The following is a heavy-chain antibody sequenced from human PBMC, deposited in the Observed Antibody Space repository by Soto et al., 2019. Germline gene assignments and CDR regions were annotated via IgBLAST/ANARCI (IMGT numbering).Heavy chain of an antibody. D-gene: IGHD3-22*01. CDR3: AKDWTYYYDSSGYQDY. CDR2: ISSNGGST. Sequence: GGSLRLSCAASGFTFSNYAMHWVRQAPGKGLEYVSAISSNGGSTYYANSVKGRFTISRDNSKNTLYLQMGSLRTDDMAVYYCAKDWTYYYDSSGYQDYWGQGTLVTVSS. J-gene: IGHJ4*02. V-gene: IGHV3-64*01. CDR1: GFTFSNYA.